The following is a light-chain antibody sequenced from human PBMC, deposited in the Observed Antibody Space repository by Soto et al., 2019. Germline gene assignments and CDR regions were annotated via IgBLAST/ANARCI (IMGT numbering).Light chain of an antibody. CDR3: QQYGSAPGK. Sequence: EIVLTQSPGTLSLSPGERATLSCRASQSVTNYLAWYQQKPGQGPRLLIKGASSRATGIPDRFSGSGSGTDFTLTISRLEPEDFAVYYCQQYGSAPGKFGQGTKVEIK. CDR1: QSVTNY. V-gene: IGKV3-20*01. J-gene: IGKJ1*01. CDR2: GAS.